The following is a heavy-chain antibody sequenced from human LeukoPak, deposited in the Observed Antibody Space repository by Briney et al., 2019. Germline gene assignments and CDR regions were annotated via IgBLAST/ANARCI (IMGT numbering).Heavy chain of an antibody. CDR1: GDSVSNNIAA. CDR3: ERYSGTQFGP. D-gene: IGHD1-26*01. V-gene: IGHV6-1*01. J-gene: IGHJ5*02. Sequence: SQTLSLTYAISGDSVSNNIAAWNWIRQSPSRGLDWLGRTYYMSKWYNDYAASVKSRITINPDTSKNHFSLQVNSVTPEDTAVYYCERYSGTQFGPWGQGTLVTVSS. CDR2: TYYMSKWYN.